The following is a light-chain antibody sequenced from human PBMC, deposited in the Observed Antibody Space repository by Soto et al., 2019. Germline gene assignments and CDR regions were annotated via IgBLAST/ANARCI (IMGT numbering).Light chain of an antibody. CDR2: WAS. V-gene: IGKV4-1*01. Sequence: DIVMTQSPDSLAVSLGERVTINCKSSQSVLYSSNNKNYLAWYQQKPGQPPKLLIYWASTRESGVPDRFSGSGSATDFTLTISSLQAEDVVVYYCQQYYSTPPTFGQGTKVDIK. J-gene: IGKJ2*01. CDR3: QQYYSTPPT. CDR1: QSVLYSSNNKNY.